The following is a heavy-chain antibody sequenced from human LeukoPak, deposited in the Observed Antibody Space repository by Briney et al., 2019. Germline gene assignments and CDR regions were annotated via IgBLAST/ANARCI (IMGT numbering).Heavy chain of an antibody. CDR2: INPNSGGT. V-gene: IGHV1-2*02. Sequence: ASVKVSCKASEYSFTGYYVHWVRQAPGQGPEWMGWINPNSGGTKYAQKFQGRVTMTRDTSISTAYMELSRLSSDDTAVYYCARDPCSGGSCYLYHFDYWGQGTLVTVSS. CDR1: EYSFTGYY. J-gene: IGHJ4*02. D-gene: IGHD2-15*01. CDR3: ARDPCSGGSCYLYHFDY.